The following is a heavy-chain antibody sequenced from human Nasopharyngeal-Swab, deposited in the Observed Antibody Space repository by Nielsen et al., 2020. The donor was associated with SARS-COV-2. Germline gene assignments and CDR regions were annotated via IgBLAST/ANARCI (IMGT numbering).Heavy chain of an antibody. CDR2: ICPGDSDT. Sequence: KGLEWMGIICPGDSDTRYSPSFQGQVTISADKSISTAYLQWSSLKASDTAMYYCARKGFGNDWFDPWGQGTRVTVSS. V-gene: IGHV5-51*01. J-gene: IGHJ5*02. D-gene: IGHD3-16*01. CDR3: ARKGFGNDWFDP.